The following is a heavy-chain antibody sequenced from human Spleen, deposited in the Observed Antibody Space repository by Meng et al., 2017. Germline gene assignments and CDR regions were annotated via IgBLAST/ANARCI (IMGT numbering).Heavy chain of an antibody. CDR3: ARGTPGRSYSDY. CDR1: DYTFTGYG. J-gene: IGHJ4*02. CDR2: LGAHDGDT. D-gene: IGHD3-10*01. Sequence: QVQPVQSGPEVKKPGASVKVSCKASDYTFTGYGVSWVRQPPGQGLEWMAWLGAHDGDTSHAPKFQGRVTVSADRPTATAYMELRSLRSDDTAVYYCARGTPGRSYSDYWGQGTLVTVSS. V-gene: IGHV1-18*01.